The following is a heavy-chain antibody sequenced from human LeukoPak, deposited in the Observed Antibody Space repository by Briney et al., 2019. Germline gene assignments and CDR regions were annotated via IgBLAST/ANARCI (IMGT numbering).Heavy chain of an antibody. CDR2: INHSGST. CDR1: GGSFSGYY. V-gene: IGHV4-34*01. Sequence: SETLSLTCAVYGGSFSGYYWSWIRQPPGKGLEWIGEINHSGSTNYNPSLKSRVTISVDTSKNQFSLKPSSVTAADTAVYYCARGEGYFDYWGQGTLVTVSS. J-gene: IGHJ4*02. CDR3: ARGEGYFDY.